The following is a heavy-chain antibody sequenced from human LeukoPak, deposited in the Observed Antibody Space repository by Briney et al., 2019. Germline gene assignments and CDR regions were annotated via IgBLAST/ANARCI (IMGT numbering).Heavy chain of an antibody. Sequence: GGSLRLSCAASGFTFSHFWMNWARQAPGKGLEWVASINHNGNVNYYVDSVKGRFTISRDNAKNSLYLQMSNLRAEDTAVYFCARGGGLDVWGQGATVTVSS. V-gene: IGHV3-7*03. J-gene: IGHJ6*02. CDR3: ARGGGLDV. D-gene: IGHD3-16*01. CDR2: INHNGNVN. CDR1: GFTFSHFW.